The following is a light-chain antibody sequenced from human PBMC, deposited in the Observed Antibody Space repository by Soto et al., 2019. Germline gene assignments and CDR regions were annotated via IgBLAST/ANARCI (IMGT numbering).Light chain of an antibody. CDR2: GAS. V-gene: IGKV3-20*01. CDR1: QSVSSSY. Sequence: EIVLTQSPGTLSLSLGERATLSCRASQSVSSSYLAWYQQKPGQAPRLLIYGASSRATGIPDRFSGSGSGTDFTPTISRLEPEDFAVYYCQQYGSSETWTFGQGTKVDIK. CDR3: QQYGSSETWT. J-gene: IGKJ1*01.